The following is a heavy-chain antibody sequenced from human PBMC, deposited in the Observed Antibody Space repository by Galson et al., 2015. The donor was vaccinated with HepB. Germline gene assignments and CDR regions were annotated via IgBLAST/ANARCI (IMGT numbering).Heavy chain of an antibody. D-gene: IGHD1-26*01. J-gene: IGHJ4*02. V-gene: IGHV1-2*04. CDR2: INPYSGGT. CDR3: ARGLNSGSYSFGAFDIWGVTKSRAFDY. CDR1: GSTFTGYY. Sequence: SVKVSCKASGSTFTGYYMHWVRQAPGQGLEWMGWINPYSGGTNYAQKFQGWVTMTRDTSISTAYMELSRLRSDDSAVYYCARGLNSGSYSFGAFDIWGVTKSRAFDYWGQGTLVTVSS.